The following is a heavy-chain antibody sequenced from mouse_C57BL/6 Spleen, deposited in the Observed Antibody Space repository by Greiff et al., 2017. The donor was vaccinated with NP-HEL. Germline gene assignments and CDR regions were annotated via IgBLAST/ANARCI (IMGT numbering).Heavy chain of an antibody. V-gene: IGHV1-4*01. Sequence: QVQLKQSGAELARPAASVKMSCKASGYTFTSYTMHWVKQRPGQGLEWIGYINPSSGYTKYNQKFKDKATLTADKSSSTAYMQLSSLTSEDSAVYYCARNGGNYYGSSFDYWGQGTTLTVSS. D-gene: IGHD1-1*01. J-gene: IGHJ2*01. CDR2: INPSSGYT. CDR1: GYTFTSYT. CDR3: ARNGGNYYGSSFDY.